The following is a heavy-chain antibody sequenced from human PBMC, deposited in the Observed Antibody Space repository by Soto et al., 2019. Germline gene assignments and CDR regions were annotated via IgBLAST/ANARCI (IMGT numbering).Heavy chain of an antibody. CDR3: ARGKPFNSAGFDV. CDR1: GYTFSDFD. D-gene: IGHD2-21*01. V-gene: IGHV1-8*01. CDR2: MNAKSGDT. J-gene: IGHJ6*02. Sequence: QAHLEQAGAELKRPGASVKVSCKASGYTFSDFDINWLRQASGQGPEWMGWMNAKSGDTFFPQWFQGKFNMTWDTSMSTAYMEVGSLTSDDTAIYYCARGKPFNSAGFDVGGQGTTVAVSS.